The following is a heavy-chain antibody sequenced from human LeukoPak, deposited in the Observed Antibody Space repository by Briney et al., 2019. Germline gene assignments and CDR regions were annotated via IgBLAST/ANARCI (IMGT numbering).Heavy chain of an antibody. D-gene: IGHD2-21*02. CDR2: ISGSGGST. V-gene: IGHV3-23*01. CDR3: AGAPTATYYYGMDV. Sequence: GGSLRLSCAASGFTFSSYAMSWVRQAPGKGLEWVSAISGSGGSTYYADSVKGRFTISRDNAKNSLYLQMNSLRDEDTAVYYCAGAPTATYYYGMDVWGQGTTVTVSS. J-gene: IGHJ6*02. CDR1: GFTFSSYA.